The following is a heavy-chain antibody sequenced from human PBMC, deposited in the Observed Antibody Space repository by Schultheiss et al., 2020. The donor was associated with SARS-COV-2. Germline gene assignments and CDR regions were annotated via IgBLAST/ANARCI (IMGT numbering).Heavy chain of an antibody. CDR2: INHSGST. Sequence: SQTLSLTCAVYGGSFSGYYWSWIRQPPGKGLEWIGEINHSGSTNYNPSLKSRVTISVDTSKNQFSLKLSSVTAADTAVYYCARRRTAVYAIDWGQGTLVTVSS. V-gene: IGHV4-34*01. CDR1: GGSFSGYY. D-gene: IGHD2-8*01. J-gene: IGHJ4*02. CDR3: ARRRTAVYAID.